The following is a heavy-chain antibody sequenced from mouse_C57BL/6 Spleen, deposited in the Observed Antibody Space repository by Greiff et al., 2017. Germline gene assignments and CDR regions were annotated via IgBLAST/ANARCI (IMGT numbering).Heavy chain of an antibody. J-gene: IGHJ4*01. CDR2: ISSGGDYI. CDR1: GFTFSSYA. Sequence: EVQVVESGEGLVKPGGSLKLSCAASGFTFSSYAMSWVRQTPEKRLEWVAYISSGGDYIYYADTVKGRFTISRDNVRNTLYLQMSSLKSEDTAMYYCTRDRGYYDYDYYAMDYWGQGTSVTVSS. V-gene: IGHV5-9-1*02. CDR3: TRDRGYYDYDYYAMDY. D-gene: IGHD2-4*01.